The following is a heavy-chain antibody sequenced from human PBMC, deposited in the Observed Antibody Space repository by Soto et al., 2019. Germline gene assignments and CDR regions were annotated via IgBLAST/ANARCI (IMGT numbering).Heavy chain of an antibody. J-gene: IGHJ6*04. D-gene: IGHD6-19*01. CDR3: ANQKIRFSVAGTLYGLGV. V-gene: IGHV3-48*02. CDR1: GFVFSTYS. CDR2: ISSTSGTI. Sequence: EGQLVESGGNLVRPGGSLRLSCEASGFVFSTYSMNWVRQAPGKGLEWISYISSTSGTIYYADSVKGRLTIFRDNAKNSLFLQMNGLGDDDTAVYYCANQKIRFSVAGTLYGLGVWGKGTTVTVSS.